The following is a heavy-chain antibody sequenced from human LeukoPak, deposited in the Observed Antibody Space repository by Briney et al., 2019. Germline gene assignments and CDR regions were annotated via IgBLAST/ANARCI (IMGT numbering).Heavy chain of an antibody. J-gene: IGHJ4*02. D-gene: IGHD3-9*01. Sequence: ASVKVSCKASGYTFSDYYIHWVRQAPGQGLERMGWNNPYSGGTNYAQKFQGRVTMTRDTSIATTYMDLSSLMSDDTAVYYCARGHDNTGYNYFDYWGQGTLVTVSS. CDR3: ARGHDNTGYNYFDY. V-gene: IGHV1-2*02. CDR2: NNPYSGGT. CDR1: GYTFSDYY.